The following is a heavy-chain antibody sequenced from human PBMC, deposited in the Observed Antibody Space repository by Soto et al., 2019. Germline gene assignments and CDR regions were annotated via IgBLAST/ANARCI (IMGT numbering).Heavy chain of an antibody. V-gene: IGHV4-59*01. CDR2: TYYTGST. Sequence: ETQSLTCTVSGASINSFYWSWIRQAPGKGLEWIGYTYYTGSTNYNPSLKSRVTMSVDTSKSQFSLKLNSVTAAATAVYYCAKTYCSFGNCYPRGNSFDLWGPGTLVTVFS. CDR3: AKTYCSFGNCYPRGNSFDL. CDR1: GASINSFY. J-gene: IGHJ5*02. D-gene: IGHD2-15*01.